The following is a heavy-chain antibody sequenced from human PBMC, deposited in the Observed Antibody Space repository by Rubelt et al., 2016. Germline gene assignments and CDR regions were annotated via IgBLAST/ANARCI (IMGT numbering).Heavy chain of an antibody. V-gene: IGHV4-38-2*02. CDR2: ISHTGNT. D-gene: IGHD3-10*01. CDR1: GGSISSGYY. Sequence: QLQLQESGPGLVKPSETLSLTCTVSGGSISSGYYWGWIRQPPTKGLAWSGSISHTGNTYYNPSLKSRVTISVDTSKNKFSLNLGHVPRADTGVYYWAGCPYYYGSGRLNWFDPGGQGTLVTVSS. J-gene: IGHJ5*02. CDR3: AGCPYYYGSGRLNWFDP.